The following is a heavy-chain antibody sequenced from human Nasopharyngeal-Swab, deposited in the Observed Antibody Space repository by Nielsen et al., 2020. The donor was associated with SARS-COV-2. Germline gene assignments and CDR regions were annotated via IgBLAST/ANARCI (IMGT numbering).Heavy chain of an antibody. J-gene: IGHJ6*03. V-gene: IGHV5-10-1*01. CDR1: GYSFTSYW. CDR2: IDPSDSYT. Sequence: GESLNSCKGSGYSFTSYWISWVRQMPGKGLEWMGRIDPSDSYTNYSPSFQGHVTISADKSISTAYLQWSSLKASDTAMYYCARRAYCSGGSCYSPYYYYMDVWGKGTTVTVSS. D-gene: IGHD2-15*01. CDR3: ARRAYCSGGSCYSPYYYYMDV.